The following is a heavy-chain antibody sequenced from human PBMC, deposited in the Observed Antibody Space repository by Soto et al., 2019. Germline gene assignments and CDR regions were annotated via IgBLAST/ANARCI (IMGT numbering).Heavy chain of an antibody. CDR1: GRYIRNIDSC. Sequence: TKALPWSVSGRYIRNIDSCWGRNLQTRVEGVEWIGTIHHTGSTYYNPSLKRRVIISLDTSKNQFSLKLSSVTAADTALYFCSRPEGGYGSGYSWFDPWGQGTWVTGFS. J-gene: IGHJ5*02. V-gene: IGHV4-39*01. CDR2: IHHTGST. D-gene: IGHD5-12*01. CDR3: SRPEGGYGSGYSWFDP.